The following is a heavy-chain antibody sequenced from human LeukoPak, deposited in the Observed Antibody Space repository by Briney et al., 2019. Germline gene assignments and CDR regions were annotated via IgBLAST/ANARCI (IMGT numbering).Heavy chain of an antibody. CDR3: ARDVLLSYGGNTALGTFDI. Sequence: ASVKVSCKASGYAFTVYYMHWVRQAPGQGLEWMGWISPNSGDTNYAQNFQGRVTMTRDTSISTAYMELSRLRSDDTAVYYCARDVLLSYGGNTALGTFDIWGQGTMVTVSS. J-gene: IGHJ3*02. CDR1: GYAFTVYY. D-gene: IGHD4-23*01. V-gene: IGHV1-2*02. CDR2: ISPNSGDT.